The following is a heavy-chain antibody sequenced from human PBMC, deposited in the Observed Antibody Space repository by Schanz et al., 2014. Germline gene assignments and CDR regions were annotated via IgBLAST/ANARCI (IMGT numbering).Heavy chain of an antibody. CDR2: FIYIGGNT. CDR3: AKGRFGELSAFDI. CDR1: GFTFSSYA. J-gene: IGHJ3*02. V-gene: IGHV3-23*01. D-gene: IGHD3-10*01. Sequence: EVQLLESGGGLVQPGGSLRLSCAASGFTFSSYAMTWVRQAPGMGLEWVSFIYIGGNTYYADSVKGRFTISRDNSKNTVYIQMNSLRAEDTAVYYCAKGRFGELSAFDIWGQGTMVTVSS.